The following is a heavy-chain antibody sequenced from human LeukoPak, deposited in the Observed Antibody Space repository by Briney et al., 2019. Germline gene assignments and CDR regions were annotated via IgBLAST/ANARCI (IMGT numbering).Heavy chain of an antibody. J-gene: IGHJ4*02. D-gene: IGHD2-2*02. CDR2: IYYSGST. Sequence: KPSGTLSLTCTVSGGSISSSSYYWGWIRQPPGKGLEWIGSIYYSGSTYYNPSLKSRVTISVDTSKNQFSLKLSSVTAADTAVYYCARHIPSWVANFDYWGQGTLVTVSS. CDR1: GGSISSSSYY. CDR3: ARHIPSWVANFDY. V-gene: IGHV4-39*01.